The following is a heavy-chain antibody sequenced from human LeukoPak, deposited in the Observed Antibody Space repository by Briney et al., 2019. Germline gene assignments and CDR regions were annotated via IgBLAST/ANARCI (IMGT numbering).Heavy chain of an antibody. CDR2: IKQDGSEK. CDR1: GFTFSSYW. Sequence: GGSLRLSCAASGFTFSSYWMSWVRQAPGKGLEWVTNIKQDGSEKYYVDSVKGRFTISRDNAKNSLYLQMNSLRAEDTAVYYCARLSGSYADYAFDIWGQGTMVTVSS. CDR3: ARLSGSYADYAFDI. D-gene: IGHD1-26*01. V-gene: IGHV3-7*01. J-gene: IGHJ3*02.